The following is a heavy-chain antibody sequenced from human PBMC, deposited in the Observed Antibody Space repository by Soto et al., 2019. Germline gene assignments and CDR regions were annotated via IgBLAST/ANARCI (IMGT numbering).Heavy chain of an antibody. D-gene: IGHD2-8*02. CDR2: ISPGGGST. J-gene: IGHJ3*02. CDR3: AGGGTSANFAFDI. Sequence: GGSLRLSCAASGFTFNSYAMSWVRQAPGEGPAWVSSISPGGGSTYYADSVKGRFTISRDNSQNTVYLQMNTLRAEDTAIYYCAGGGTSANFAFDIWGQGTLVTVSS. V-gene: IGHV3-23*01. CDR1: GFTFNSYA.